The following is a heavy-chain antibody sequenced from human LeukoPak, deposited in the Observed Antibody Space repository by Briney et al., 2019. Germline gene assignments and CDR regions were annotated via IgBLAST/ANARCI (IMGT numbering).Heavy chain of an antibody. CDR1: GFTFDLYE. D-gene: IGHD6-6*01. CDR3: ARRVSDWYFDL. J-gene: IGHJ2*01. V-gene: IGHV4-34*01. Sequence: PGGSLRLSCVASGFTFDLYEMNWVRQPPGKGLEWIGEINHSGSTNYNPSLKSRVTISVDTSKNQFSLKLSSVTAADTAVYYCARRVSDWYFDLWGRGTLVTVSS. CDR2: INHSGST.